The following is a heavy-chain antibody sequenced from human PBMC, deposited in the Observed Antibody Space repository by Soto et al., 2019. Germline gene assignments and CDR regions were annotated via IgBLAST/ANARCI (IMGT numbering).Heavy chain of an antibody. Sequence: ESGGGLVKPGGSLRLSCAASGFTFSSYSMNWVRQAPGKGLEWVSSISSSSSYIYYADSVKGRFTISRDNAKNSLYLQMNSLRAEDTAVYYCARDVGYCSGGSCYSTFLDYWGQGTLVTVSS. V-gene: IGHV3-21*01. CDR3: ARDVGYCSGGSCYSTFLDY. J-gene: IGHJ4*02. D-gene: IGHD2-15*01. CDR2: ISSSSSYI. CDR1: GFTFSSYS.